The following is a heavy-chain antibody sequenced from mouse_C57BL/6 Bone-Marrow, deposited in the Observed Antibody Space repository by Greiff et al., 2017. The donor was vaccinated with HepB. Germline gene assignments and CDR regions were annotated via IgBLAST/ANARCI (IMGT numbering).Heavy chain of an antibody. V-gene: IGHV5-17*01. Sequence: EVKLMESGGGLVKPGGSLKLSCAASGFTFSDYGMHWVRQAPEKGLEWVAYISSGSSTIYYADTVKGRFTISRDNAKNTLFLQMTSLRSEDTAMYCCARRYDGRRAMDYWGQGTSVTVSS. CDR3: ARRYDGRRAMDY. CDR2: ISSGSSTI. D-gene: IGHD2-3*01. J-gene: IGHJ4*01. CDR1: GFTFSDYG.